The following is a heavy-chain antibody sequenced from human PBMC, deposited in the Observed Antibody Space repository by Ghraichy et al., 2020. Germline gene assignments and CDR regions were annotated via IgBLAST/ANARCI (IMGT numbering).Heavy chain of an antibody. J-gene: IGHJ2*01. Sequence: GGSLRLSCEGSGFSFSDYSMIWVRLTPRKALEWVSYITGSSITIFYTDSVKGRFTISRDNAKNSLYLQMNSLRAEDTAVYYCARLPLPRREAVGDWYLDLWGRGTLVTVSS. CDR1: GFSFSDYS. V-gene: IGHV3-48*01. D-gene: IGHD6-13*01. CDR2: ITGSSITI. CDR3: ARLPLPRREAVGDWYLDL.